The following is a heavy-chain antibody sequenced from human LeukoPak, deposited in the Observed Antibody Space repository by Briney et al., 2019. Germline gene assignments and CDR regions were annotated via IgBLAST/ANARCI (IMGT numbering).Heavy chain of an antibody. J-gene: IGHJ4*02. CDR2: ISGSGGST. D-gene: IGHD1-26*01. CDR1: GFTFSSYA. CDR3: VKSGTFFLYYFDS. V-gene: IGHV3-23*01. Sequence: GGSLRLSCAASGFTFSSYAMSWVRQAPGKGLEWVSAISGSGGSTYYADSVKGRFTISRDNSKNTLYLQMNSLRAEDTAVYYCVKSGTFFLYYFDSWGQGTQLTVSS.